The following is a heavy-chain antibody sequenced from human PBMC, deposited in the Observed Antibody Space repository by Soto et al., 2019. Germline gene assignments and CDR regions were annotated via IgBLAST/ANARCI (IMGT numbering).Heavy chain of an antibody. J-gene: IGHJ3*02. Sequence: GASVKVSCKASGYTFTSYDINWVRQATGQGLEWMGWMNPNSGNTGYAQKFQGRVTMTRNTSISTAYMELSSLRSEDTAVYYCALTLVRGVIITHDAFDIWGQGTMVTVSS. CDR2: MNPNSGNT. CDR1: GYTFTSYD. V-gene: IGHV1-8*01. D-gene: IGHD3-10*01. CDR3: ALTLVRGVIITHDAFDI.